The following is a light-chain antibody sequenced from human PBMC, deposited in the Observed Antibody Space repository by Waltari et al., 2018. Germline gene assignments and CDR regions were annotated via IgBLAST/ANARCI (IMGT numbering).Light chain of an antibody. CDR3: CSYAGSYTFV. CDR1: SSDVGGYHY. V-gene: IGLV2-11*01. J-gene: IGLJ1*01. Sequence: QSALTQPRSVSGSPGQSVTISCTGTSSDVGGYHYVSWYQQQPGKAPKLMIYDVTKRPSGVPDRCSGSKSGNTASLTISGLQAEDEADYSCCSYAGSYTFVFGTGTKVTVL. CDR2: DVT.